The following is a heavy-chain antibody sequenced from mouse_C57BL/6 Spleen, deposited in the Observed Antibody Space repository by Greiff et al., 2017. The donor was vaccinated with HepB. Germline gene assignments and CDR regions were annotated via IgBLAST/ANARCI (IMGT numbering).Heavy chain of an antibody. CDR1: GYTFTSYG. Sequence: VQLQQSGAELARPGASVKLPCKASGYTFTSYGISWVKQRTGQGLEWIGGIYPRSGNTYYNEKFKGKATLTADKSSSTAYMELRSLTSEDSAVYFCAPITTVVEDYWGQGTTLTVSS. CDR2: IYPRSGNT. CDR3: APITTVVEDY. V-gene: IGHV1-81*01. J-gene: IGHJ2*01. D-gene: IGHD1-1*01.